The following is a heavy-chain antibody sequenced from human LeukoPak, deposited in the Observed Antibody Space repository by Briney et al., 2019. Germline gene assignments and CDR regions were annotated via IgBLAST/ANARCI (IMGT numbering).Heavy chain of an antibody. J-gene: IGHJ4*02. Sequence: GESLKISCKASGYSFTSYWIGWVRQRPGKGLEWMGITYPDASDTRYSPSFQGQVTISADKSITTAYLQWSSLKASDTAIYYCARTVSPAVTFFDHWGQGTLVTVS. CDR1: GYSFTSYW. CDR2: TYPDASDT. CDR3: ARTVSPAVTFFDH. V-gene: IGHV5-51*01. D-gene: IGHD4-17*01.